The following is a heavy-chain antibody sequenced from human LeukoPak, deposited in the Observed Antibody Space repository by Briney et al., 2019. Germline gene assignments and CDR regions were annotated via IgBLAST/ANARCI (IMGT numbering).Heavy chain of an antibody. CDR2: IYHSGST. CDR1: GGSISSSNW. J-gene: IGHJ6*02. CDR3: ARAPPTSGRDYYYYYGMDV. Sequence: PSETLSLTCAVSGGSISSSNWWSWVRQPPGKGLEWIGEIYHSGSTNYNPSLKSRVTISVDKSKNQFSLKLSSVTAEDTAVYYCARAPPTSGRDYYYYYGMDVWGQGTTVTVSS. D-gene: IGHD3-10*01. V-gene: IGHV4-4*02.